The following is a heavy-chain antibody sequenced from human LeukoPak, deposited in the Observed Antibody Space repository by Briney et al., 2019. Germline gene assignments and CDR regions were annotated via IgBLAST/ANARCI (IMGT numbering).Heavy chain of an antibody. CDR3: ARHPDGSLSLDY. V-gene: IGHV3-11*03. J-gene: IGHJ4*02. D-gene: IGHD1-26*01. CDR1: GFSFSDYS. CDR2: ISSSGSHT. Sequence: PGGSLSLSCVASGFSFSDYSMSWIRQAPGKGLEWVSYISSSGSHTNYADSVTGRFTISRNNAKKSLHLQMNSLRAEDTAVYYCARHPDGSLSLDYWGQGPLVTVSS.